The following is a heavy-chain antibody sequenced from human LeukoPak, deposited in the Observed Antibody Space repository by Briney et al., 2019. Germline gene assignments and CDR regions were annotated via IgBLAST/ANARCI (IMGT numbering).Heavy chain of an antibody. CDR2: IGSDGGST. CDR1: GFTFSNHA. V-gene: IGHV3-64*04. D-gene: IGHD2-2*01. CDR3: AKEQTSSGFFDY. Sequence: GGSLRLSCSASGFTFSNHAMHWVRQAPGKGLEYVSVIGSDGGSTYYADSVKGRFTISRDNSKNTLYLQMNSLRAEDRAVYYCAKEQTSSGFFDYWGQGALVTVSS. J-gene: IGHJ4*02.